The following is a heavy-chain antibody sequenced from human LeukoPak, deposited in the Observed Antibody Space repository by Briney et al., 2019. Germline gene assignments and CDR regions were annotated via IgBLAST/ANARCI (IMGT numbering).Heavy chain of an antibody. Sequence: ASVKVSCKASGYTFTSYGISWVRQAPGQGLEWMGWMNPNSGNTGYAQKFQGRVTMTRSTSISTAYMELSSLRFEDTAVYYCTRSVRNGHIDYWGQGTLVTVSS. CDR1: GYTFTSYG. J-gene: IGHJ4*02. D-gene: IGHD2-21*01. V-gene: IGHV1-8*02. CDR3: TRSVRNGHIDY. CDR2: MNPNSGNT.